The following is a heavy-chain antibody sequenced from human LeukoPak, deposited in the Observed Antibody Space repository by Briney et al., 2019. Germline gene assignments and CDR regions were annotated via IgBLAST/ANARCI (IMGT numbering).Heavy chain of an antibody. CDR3: ARGYGDYSQGY. D-gene: IGHD4-17*01. V-gene: IGHV4-59*01. J-gene: IGHJ4*02. CDR2: IYYSGST. CDR1: GGSISSYY. Sequence: SETLSLTCTVSGGSISSYYWSWIRQPPGKGLEWIGYIYYSGSTNYNPSLKSRVTISVDTSKNQFSLKLSSVTAADTAVYYCARGYGDYSQGYWGQGTLVTVSS.